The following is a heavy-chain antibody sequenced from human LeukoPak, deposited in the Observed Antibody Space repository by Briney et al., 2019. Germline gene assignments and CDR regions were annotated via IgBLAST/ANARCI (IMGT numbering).Heavy chain of an antibody. CDR2: IGGSGGPI. Sequence: PGGSLRLSCAASGFTFSSYAMNWVRQAPGKGLEWVSAIGGSGGPIYYADSVKGQFTISRDNSKNTLFVQMSSLRAEDTAIYYCAKAGPYYFDYWGQGTLVTVSS. V-gene: IGHV3-23*01. J-gene: IGHJ4*02. CDR3: AKAGPYYFDY. CDR1: GFTFSSYA. D-gene: IGHD1-14*01.